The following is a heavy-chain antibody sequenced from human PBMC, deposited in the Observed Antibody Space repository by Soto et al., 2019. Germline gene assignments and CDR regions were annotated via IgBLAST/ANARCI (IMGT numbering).Heavy chain of an antibody. CDR1: GYSFTSYW. CDR2: IYPGDSDT. V-gene: IGHV5-51*01. D-gene: IGHD3-3*01. J-gene: IGHJ6*03. CDR3: ARMYYDFLSGYYKTPYYYYYMDV. Sequence: GESLKISCKGSGYSFTSYWIGWVRQMPGKGLEWMGIIYPGDSDTRYSPSFQGQVTISADKSISTAYLQRSSLKASDTAMYYCARMYYDFLSGYYKTPYYYYYMDVWGKGTTVTVSS.